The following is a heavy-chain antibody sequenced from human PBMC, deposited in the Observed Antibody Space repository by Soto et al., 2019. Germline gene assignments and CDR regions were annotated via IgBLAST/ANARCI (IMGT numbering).Heavy chain of an antibody. CDR1: DASMTNYY. V-gene: IGHV4-59*08. Sequence: PSATLSLTCVVSDASMTNYYWSWIRQSPGKGLEWIGYIFYTGSTNYNPSLKSRVTISVDTSKNQFSLKLTSVTAADTAVYYCARHPKWEVLARFDPWGQGTLVTVSS. D-gene: IGHD1-26*01. J-gene: IGHJ5*02. CDR2: IFYTGST. CDR3: ARHPKWEVLARFDP.